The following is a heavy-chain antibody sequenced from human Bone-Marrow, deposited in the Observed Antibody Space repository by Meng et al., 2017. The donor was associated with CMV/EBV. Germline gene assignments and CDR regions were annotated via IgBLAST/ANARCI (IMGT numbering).Heavy chain of an antibody. Sequence: QVALVEAGGGVVQPGRSLRLSCAASGFTFSSYAMHWVRQAPGKGLEWVAVISYDGSNKYYADSVKGRFTISRDNSKNTLYLQMNSLRAEDTAVYYCARGYDSSYWGQGTLVTVSS. D-gene: IGHD3-22*01. CDR2: ISYDGSNK. CDR1: GFTFSSYA. CDR3: ARGYDSSY. V-gene: IGHV3-30-3*01. J-gene: IGHJ4*02.